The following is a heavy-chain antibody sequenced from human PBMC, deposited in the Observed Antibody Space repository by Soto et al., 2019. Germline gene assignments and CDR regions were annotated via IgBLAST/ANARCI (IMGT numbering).Heavy chain of an antibody. CDR2: INEDGSKK. V-gene: IGHV3-7*01. J-gene: IGHJ4*02. Sequence: EVQLVESGGGLVQPGGSLRLSCAASRFTLSSSWMSWVRQAPGKGLEWVANINEDGSKKYYVDSVEGRFTISRDNAQNTLYLHMSSLRVEDTAVYYCARGHRWGQGTLVTVSS. CDR3: ARGHR. CDR1: RFTLSSSW.